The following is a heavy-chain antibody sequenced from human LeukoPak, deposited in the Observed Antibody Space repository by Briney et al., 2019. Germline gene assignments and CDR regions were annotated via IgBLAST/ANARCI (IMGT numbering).Heavy chain of an antibody. CDR3: AREMCYYDSSGYYAQYYFDY. CDR1: GGSISSSHYY. J-gene: IGHJ4*02. CDR2: IFYSGST. Sequence: SETLSLTCTVSGGSISSSHYYWGWIRKPPGKGLELIGSIFYSGSTYYNSSLRGRVTMSVDTSKNQFSLRLSSVTAADTAVYYCAREMCYYDSSGYYAQYYFDYWGQGTLVTVSS. V-gene: IGHV4-39*07. D-gene: IGHD3-22*01.